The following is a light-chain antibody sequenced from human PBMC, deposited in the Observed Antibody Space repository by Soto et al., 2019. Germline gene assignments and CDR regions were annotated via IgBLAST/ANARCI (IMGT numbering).Light chain of an antibody. CDR3: AAWDDSLSGVV. V-gene: IGLV1-47*01. J-gene: IGLJ3*02. CDR2: RNN. CDR1: SSNIGSNY. Sequence: QAVVTQPPSASGTPGQRVTISCSGSSSNIGSNYVYWYPQLPGTAPKLLIYRNNQRPSGVPHRFSGSKSDTSASLAISGVRSEDEADYYCAAWDDSLSGVVFGGGTQLTVL.